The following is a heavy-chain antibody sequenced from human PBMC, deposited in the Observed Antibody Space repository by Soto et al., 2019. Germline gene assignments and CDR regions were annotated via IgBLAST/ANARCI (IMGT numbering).Heavy chain of an antibody. CDR3: AREGGSYDSGGYLIRGAFDI. J-gene: IGHJ3*02. V-gene: IGHV4-31*03. D-gene: IGHD3-22*01. CDR1: GGSISSGDYY. Sequence: SETLSLTCTVSGGSISSGDYYWTWIRQHPEKGLEWIGNIYFRGNTYYSPSLESRLTISVDTSKNQFSLKLTSVTAADTAVYYCAREGGSYDSGGYLIRGAFDIWGQGTMVTVSS. CDR2: IYFRGNT.